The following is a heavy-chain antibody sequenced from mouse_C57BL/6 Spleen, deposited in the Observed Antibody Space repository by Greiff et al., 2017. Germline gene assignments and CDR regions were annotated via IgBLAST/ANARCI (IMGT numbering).Heavy chain of an antibody. CDR3: ARCQQDGRNRGNYVRDYFDY. D-gene: IGHD2-1*01. Sequence: QVQLQQPGAELVMPGASVKLSCKASGYTFTSYWMHWVKQRPGQGLEWIGEIDPSDSYTNYNQKFKGKSTLTVDKSSSTAYMQLSSLTSEDSAVYYCARCQQDGRNRGNYVRDYFDYWGQGTTLTVSS. CDR2: IDPSDSYT. CDR1: GYTFTSYW. V-gene: IGHV1-69*01. J-gene: IGHJ2*01.